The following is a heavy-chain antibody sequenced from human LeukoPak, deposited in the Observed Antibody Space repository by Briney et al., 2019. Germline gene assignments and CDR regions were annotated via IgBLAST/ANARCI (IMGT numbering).Heavy chain of an antibody. CDR2: ISYDGSNK. D-gene: IGHD3-10*01. CDR1: GFTFRSYG. V-gene: IGHV3-30*18. Sequence: GGSLSLSCAASGFTFRSYGMHWVRQAPGKGLEWVAVISYDGSNKYYADSVKGRFTISRDNSKNTLYLQMNSLRAEDTAVYYCAKDLLTMVRGVLDYWGQGTLVTVSS. CDR3: AKDLLTMVRGVLDY. J-gene: IGHJ4*02.